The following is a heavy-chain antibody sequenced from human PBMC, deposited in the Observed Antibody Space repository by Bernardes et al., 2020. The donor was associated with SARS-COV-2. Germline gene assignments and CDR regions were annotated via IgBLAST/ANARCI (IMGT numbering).Heavy chain of an antibody. CDR1: GFTFSNYW. CDR2: INVDGGTT. V-gene: IGHV3-74*01. CDR3: ARPYDSSAYPFDY. Sequence: VGSLRLSCAASGFTFSNYWMHWVRQAPGKGLVWVSRINVDGGTTNYAGSVKGRFTISRDNAKNTLYLQMNSLGVEDTAVYYCARPYDSSAYPFDYWGQGTLVTVSS. J-gene: IGHJ4*02. D-gene: IGHD3-22*01.